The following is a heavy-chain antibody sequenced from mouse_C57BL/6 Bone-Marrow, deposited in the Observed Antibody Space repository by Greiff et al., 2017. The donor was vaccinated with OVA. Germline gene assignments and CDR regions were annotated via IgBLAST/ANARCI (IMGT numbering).Heavy chain of an antibody. V-gene: IGHV1-31*01. D-gene: IGHD1-1*01. J-gene: IGHJ4*01. Sequence: EVKLMESGPELVKPGASVKISCKASGYSFTGYYMHWVKQSHGNILDWIGYIYPYNGVSSYNQNFKGKATLTVDKSSSTAYMELRSLTSADSAVYYFARKEPSTVYYAMDYWGQGTSVTVSS. CDR2: IYPYNGVS. CDR3: ARKEPSTVYYAMDY. CDR1: GYSFTGYY.